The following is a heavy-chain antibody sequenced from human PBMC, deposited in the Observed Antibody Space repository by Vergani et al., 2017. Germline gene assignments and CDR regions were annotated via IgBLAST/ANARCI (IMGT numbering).Heavy chain of an antibody. CDR2: IYTSGST. J-gene: IGHJ6*02. CDR3: ASSWLYYYGMDV. D-gene: IGHD6-13*01. Sequence: QVRLQESGPGLVKPSQTLSLTCTVSGGSISSGSYYWSWIRQPAGKGLEWIGRIYTSGSTNYNPSLKSRVTISVDTSKNQFSLKLSSVTAADTAVYYCASSWLYYYGMDVWSQGTTVTVSS. V-gene: IGHV4-61*02. CDR1: GGSISSGSYY.